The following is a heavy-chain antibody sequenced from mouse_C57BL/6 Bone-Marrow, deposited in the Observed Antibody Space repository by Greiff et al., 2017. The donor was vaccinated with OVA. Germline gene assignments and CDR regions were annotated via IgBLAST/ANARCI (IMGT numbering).Heavy chain of an antibody. CDR3: ASPGDY. V-gene: IGHV14-4*01. Sequence: EVQLQQSGAELVRPGASVKLSCTASGFNIKDDYMHWVKQRPEQGLEWIGWIDPENGDTEYASKFKSKATLTVDTSSSTAYMQLSSLTSEDSAVYYCASPGDYWGQGTSVTVSS. CDR2: IDPENGDT. CDR1: GFNIKDDY. J-gene: IGHJ4*01.